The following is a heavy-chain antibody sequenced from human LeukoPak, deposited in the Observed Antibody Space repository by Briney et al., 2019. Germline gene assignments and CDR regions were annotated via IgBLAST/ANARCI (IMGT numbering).Heavy chain of an antibody. CDR3: ARERSRYFDY. CDR1: GFTFSNYG. V-gene: IGHV3-30*02. J-gene: IGHJ4*02. Sequence: GGSLRLSCAASGFTFSNYGLHWVRQAPGKGLEWVAIIWYDGSNKYYADSVKGRFTISRDNSKNTLYLQMNSLRAEDTAVYYCARERSRYFDYWGQGTLVTVSS. CDR2: IWYDGSNK.